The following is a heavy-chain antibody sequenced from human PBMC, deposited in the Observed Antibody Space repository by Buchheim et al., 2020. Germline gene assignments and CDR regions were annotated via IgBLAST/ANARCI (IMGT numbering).Heavy chain of an antibody. CDR1: GFIFSNYW. CDR2: INSDGSDS. D-gene: IGHD3-10*01. Sequence: EVQLVESGGGLVQPGGSLRLSCAASGFIFSNYWMHWVRQAPGKGLVWVSQINSDGSDSTYADSVKGRFTISRDNAKNMLYLQMNSLRGEDTAVYYCARDYYGVDYWGQGTL. V-gene: IGHV3-74*01. CDR3: ARDYYGVDY. J-gene: IGHJ4*02.